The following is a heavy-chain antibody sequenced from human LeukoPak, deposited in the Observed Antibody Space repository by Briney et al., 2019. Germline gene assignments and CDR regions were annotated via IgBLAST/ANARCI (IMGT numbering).Heavy chain of an antibody. CDR3: ATGYGSGWFDA. Sequence: SETLSLTCSVSGVSISGRGYWGWIRQHPGKGLEWIGYIDYSGKTYYKASFQSRVIISADTSQNQFTLKVSSVTAADTAVYYCATGYGSGWFDAWGQGAVVTVSS. V-gene: IGHV4-31*03. CDR1: GVSISGRGY. D-gene: IGHD3-9*01. CDR2: IDYSGKT. J-gene: IGHJ5*02.